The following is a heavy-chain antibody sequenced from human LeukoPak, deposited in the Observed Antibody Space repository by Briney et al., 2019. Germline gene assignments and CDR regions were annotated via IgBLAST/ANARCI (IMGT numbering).Heavy chain of an antibody. D-gene: IGHD6-13*01. CDR3: ARGTAAAGNVFDY. J-gene: IGHJ4*02. CDR1: GGSISSSNW. CDR2: IYHSGST. Sequence: PSETLSLTCAVSGGSISSSNWWSWVRQPPGKGLEWIGEIYHSGSTNYNPSLKSRVTISVDKSKNQFSLKLSSVTAADTAVYYCARGTAAAGNVFDYWGQGTLVTVSS. V-gene: IGHV4-4*02.